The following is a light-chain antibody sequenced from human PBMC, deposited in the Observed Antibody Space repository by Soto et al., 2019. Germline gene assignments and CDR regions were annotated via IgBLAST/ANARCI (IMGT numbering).Light chain of an antibody. J-gene: IGKJ4*01. CDR2: GAS. Sequence: EIVLTQSPGTLSLSPGERATLSCRASQSVSSSYLAWYQQKPGQAPRLLIYGASSRATGIPDRFSGSGSGTDLTLTISRLEPEDFAVYYCQQYGSSPGTFGGGTKVDIK. CDR3: QQYGSSPGT. V-gene: IGKV3-20*01. CDR1: QSVSSSY.